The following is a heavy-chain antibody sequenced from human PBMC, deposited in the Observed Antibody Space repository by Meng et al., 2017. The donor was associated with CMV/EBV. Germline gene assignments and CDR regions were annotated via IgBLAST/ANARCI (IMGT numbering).Heavy chain of an antibody. CDR3: ASVTGIGWWYFDL. CDR1: GGTFSSYA. CDR2: IIPIFGTE. J-gene: IGHJ2*01. Sequence: LVEAGGEGKKHGSSVKVSCKASGGTFSSYAISWVRQAPGQGLEWMGGIIPIFGTENYAQKFQGRVTITADESTSTAYMELSSLRSEDTAVYYCASVTGIGWWYFDLWGRGTLVTVSS. D-gene: IGHD1-20*01. V-gene: IGHV1-69*01.